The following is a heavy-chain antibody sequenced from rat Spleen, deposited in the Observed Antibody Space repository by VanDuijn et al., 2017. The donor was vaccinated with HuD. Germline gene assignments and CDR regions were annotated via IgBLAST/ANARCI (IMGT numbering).Heavy chain of an antibody. V-gene: IGHV5-29*01. CDR1: GFTFSNYG. D-gene: IGHD1-1*01. J-gene: IGHJ2*01. CDR3: ARQATTVPSYFDY. CDR2: IGYDDSST. Sequence: EVQLVESGGGLVQPGRSLKLSCAASGFTFSNYGMAWVRQAPMKGREWVATIGYDDSSTYYRDYVKGRLTNARDNAKSTLCRQVDSLRSEDTTTYYCARQATTVPSYFDYWGQGGMVTVSS.